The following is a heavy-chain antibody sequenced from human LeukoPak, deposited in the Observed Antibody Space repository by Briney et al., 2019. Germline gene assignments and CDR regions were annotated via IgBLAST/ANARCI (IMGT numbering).Heavy chain of an antibody. D-gene: IGHD5-24*01. CDR1: GYTFTSYG. CDR2: IIPIFGTA. Sequence: SVKVSCKASGYTFTSYGISWVRQAPGQGLEWMGGIIPIFGTANYAQKFQGRVTITADKSTSTAYMELSSLRSEDTAVYYCAREGMGGDGPGYLDYWGQGTLVTVSS. V-gene: IGHV1-69*06. CDR3: AREGMGGDGPGYLDY. J-gene: IGHJ4*02.